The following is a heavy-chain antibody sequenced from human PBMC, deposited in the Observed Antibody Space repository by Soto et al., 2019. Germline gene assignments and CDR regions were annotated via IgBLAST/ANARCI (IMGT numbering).Heavy chain of an antibody. J-gene: IGHJ6*02. CDR2: IYYSGST. CDR3: ARVSDILTGNPMDV. V-gene: IGHV4-31*03. Sequence: QVQLQESGPGLVKPSQTLSLTCTVPGGSISSGGYYWSWIRQHPGKGLEWIGYIYYSGSTYYNPSLKSRVTISVDTSKNQFSLKLSSVTAADTAVYYCARVSDILTGNPMDVWGQGTTVTVSS. D-gene: IGHD3-9*01. CDR1: GGSISSGGYY.